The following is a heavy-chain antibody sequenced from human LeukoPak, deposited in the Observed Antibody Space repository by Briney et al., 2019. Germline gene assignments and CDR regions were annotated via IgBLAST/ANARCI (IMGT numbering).Heavy chain of an antibody. J-gene: IGHJ4*02. CDR2: ISGSGGST. CDR1: GFTFSSYA. CDR3: AREDIRLDYFDY. V-gene: IGHV3-23*01. D-gene: IGHD6-19*01. Sequence: PGGSLRLSCAASGFTFSSYAMSRVRQAPGKGLEWVSAISGSGGSTYYADSVRGRFTISRDNSKNTLYLQMNSLRAEDTAVYYCAREDIRLDYFDYWGQGTLVTVSS.